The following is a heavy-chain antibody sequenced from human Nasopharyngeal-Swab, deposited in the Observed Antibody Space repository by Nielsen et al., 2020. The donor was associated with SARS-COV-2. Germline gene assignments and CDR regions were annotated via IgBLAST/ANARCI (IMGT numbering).Heavy chain of an antibody. CDR1: GFTFSDYY. V-gene: IGHV3-11*04. CDR2: ISSSGSTI. D-gene: IGHD3-3*01. CDR3: ARVSWSDYDFWSGYYKSSYYYGMDV. Sequence: GESLKISCAASGFTFSDYYMSWIRQAPGKGLEGVSYISSSGSTIYYADSVKGRFTISRDNAKNSLYLQMNSLRAEDTAVYYCARVSWSDYDFWSGYYKSSYYYGMDVWGQGTTVTVSS. J-gene: IGHJ6*02.